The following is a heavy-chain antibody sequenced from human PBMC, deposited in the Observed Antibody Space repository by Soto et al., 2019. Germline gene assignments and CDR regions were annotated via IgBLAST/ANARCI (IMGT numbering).Heavy chain of an antibody. CDR1: GFSLTSGVG. D-gene: IGHD3-16*01. J-gene: IGHJ4*02. CDR3: AHIDPEIVTVGGHGGFDY. V-gene: IGHV2-5*02. CDR2: ISWDDDK. Sequence: QITLKESGPTLVRPPQTLTLTCTFSGFSLTSGVGVGWIRQPPGKSLEWLALISWDDDKRYSPSLKNRLTITKDTSKNQVVLTMTSVGPVDTATYFCAHIDPEIVTVGGHGGFDYWGQGTLVTVSS.